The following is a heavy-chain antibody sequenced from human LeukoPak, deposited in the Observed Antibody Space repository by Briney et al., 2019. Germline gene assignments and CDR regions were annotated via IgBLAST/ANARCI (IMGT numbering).Heavy chain of an antibody. D-gene: IGHD3-22*01. J-gene: IGHJ4*02. Sequence: TLSLTCTVSGGSISSGSYYWSWIRQPAGKGLEWIGRIYTSGSTNYNPSLKSRVTISVDTSKNQFSLKLSSVTAADTAVYYCARQGGGYYDSSGLPVDWGQGTLVIVSS. V-gene: IGHV4-61*02. CDR3: ARQGGGYYDSSGLPVD. CDR2: IYTSGST. CDR1: GGSISSGSYY.